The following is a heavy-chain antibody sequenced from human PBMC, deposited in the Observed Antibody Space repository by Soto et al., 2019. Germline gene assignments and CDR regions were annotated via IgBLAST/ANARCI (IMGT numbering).Heavy chain of an antibody. D-gene: IGHD1-26*01. CDR1: GFSFSDYY. V-gene: IGHV3-11*01. J-gene: IGHJ6*03. Sequence: GGSLRLSCAASGFSFSDYYVSWIRQAPGKGLEWVSLISTSGSSTDYADSVKGRFTISRDNAKNSLSLQMNSLRAEDTAVYYCANLAKNSSHYMDVWGKGTTVTVSS. CDR3: ANLAKNSSHYMDV. CDR2: ISTSGSST.